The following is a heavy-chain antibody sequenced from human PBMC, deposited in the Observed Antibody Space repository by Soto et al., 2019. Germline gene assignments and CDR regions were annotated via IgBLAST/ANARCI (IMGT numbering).Heavy chain of an antibody. CDR1: GGSFSGYY. J-gene: IGHJ4*02. D-gene: IGHD2-8*02. CDR3: ARDKITGLFDY. Sequence: SETLSLTCAVYGGSFSGYYWTWIRQPPGTGLEWIGEINHSGSTNYNPSLKSRVTISVDTSKNQFSLKLTSVTAADTAVYYCARDKITGLFDYWGQETLVTVS. CDR2: INHSGST. V-gene: IGHV4-34*01.